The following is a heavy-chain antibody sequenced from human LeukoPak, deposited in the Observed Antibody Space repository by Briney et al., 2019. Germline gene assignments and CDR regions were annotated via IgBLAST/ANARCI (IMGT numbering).Heavy chain of an antibody. CDR2: INHSGST. CDR1: GGSFSGYY. D-gene: IGHD2-21*02. Sequence: SETLSLTCAVYGGSFSGYYWSWIRQPPGKGLEWIGEINHSGSTNYNPSLKSRVTISVDTSKNQFSLKLSSVTAADTVVYYCARGLRQSHIVVVTAILPYFDYWGQGTLVTVS. V-gene: IGHV4-34*01. J-gene: IGHJ4*02. CDR3: ARGLRQSHIVVVTAILPYFDY.